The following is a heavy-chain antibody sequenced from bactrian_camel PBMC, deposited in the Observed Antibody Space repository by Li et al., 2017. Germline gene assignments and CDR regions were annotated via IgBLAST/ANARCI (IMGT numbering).Heavy chain of an antibody. CDR1: RFDFNTCD. J-gene: IGHJ4*01. Sequence: DVQLVESGGGSVQAGESLRLSCTAPRFDFNTCDMSWYRQVAGKRREWVSSIRPDGNTNYTDSVKGRFTISRDNAKNTLYLQMNSLKPEDTAMYYCAAAVGLPDLLRGGYLSARSYDYWDHGTQVTVS. D-gene: IGHD3*01. CDR2: IRPDGNT. CDR3: AAAVGLPDLLRGGYLSARSYDY. V-gene: IGHV3S10*01.